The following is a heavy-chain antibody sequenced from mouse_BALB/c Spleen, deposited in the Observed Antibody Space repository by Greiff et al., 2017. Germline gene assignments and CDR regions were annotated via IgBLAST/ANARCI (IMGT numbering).Heavy chain of an antibody. V-gene: IGHV8-12*01. CDR3: ALSLRDGNYRYFDV. J-gene: IGHJ1*01. Sequence: QVTLKVSGPGILQPSQTLSLTCSFSGFSLSTSGMGVSWIRQPSGKGLEWLAHIYWDDDKRYNPSLKSRLTISKDTSRNQVFLKITSVDTADTATYYCALSLRDGNYRYFDVWGAGTTVTVSS. CDR2: IYWDDDK. D-gene: IGHD2-1*01. CDR1: GFSLSTSGMG.